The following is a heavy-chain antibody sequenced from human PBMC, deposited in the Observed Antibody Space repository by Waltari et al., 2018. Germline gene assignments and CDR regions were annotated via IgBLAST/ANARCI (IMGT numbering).Heavy chain of an antibody. CDR3: ARGYTARDI. V-gene: IGHV4-34*01. Sequence: QVQLQQWGAGLLTPSETLSLTCAVYGGSFSGYYWSWTRQPPGKGLEWIGEINHSGSTNYNPSLKSRVTISVDTSKNQFSLKLSSVTAADTAVYYCARGYTARDIWGQGTMVTVSS. D-gene: IGHD3-16*01. J-gene: IGHJ3*02. CDR2: INHSGST. CDR1: GGSFSGYY.